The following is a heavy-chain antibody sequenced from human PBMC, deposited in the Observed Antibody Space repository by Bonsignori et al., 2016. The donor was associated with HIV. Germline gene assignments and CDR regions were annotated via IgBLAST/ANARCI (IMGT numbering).Heavy chain of an antibody. CDR3: ARDPRDYYGSANDY. Sequence: WVRQAPGQGLEWMGWISAYNGNTNYAQKLQGRVTMTTDTSTSTAYMELRSLRSDDTAVYYCARDPRDYYGSANDYWGQGTLVTVSS. J-gene: IGHJ4*02. D-gene: IGHD3-10*01. V-gene: IGHV1-18*01. CDR2: ISAYNGNT.